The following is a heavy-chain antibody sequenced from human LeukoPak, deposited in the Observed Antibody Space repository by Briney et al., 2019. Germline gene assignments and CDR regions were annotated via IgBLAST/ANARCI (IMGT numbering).Heavy chain of an antibody. Sequence: GGSLRLSCTPSGFTFSSHAMSWVRQAPGKGLEWVSGISGNGAGTYYGDSVKGRFTISRDNSKNTLYLQMNSLRAEDTAVYYCARDRYSGYDSHWGQGTLVTVSS. CDR2: ISGNGAGT. D-gene: IGHD5-12*01. CDR1: GFTFSSHA. V-gene: IGHV3-23*02. J-gene: IGHJ4*02. CDR3: ARDRYSGYDSH.